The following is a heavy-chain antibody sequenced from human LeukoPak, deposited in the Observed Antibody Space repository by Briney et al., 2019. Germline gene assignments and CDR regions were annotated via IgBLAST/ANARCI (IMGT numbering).Heavy chain of an antibody. Sequence: GGSLRLSCAASGFTFSNYAMSWVRQAPGKGLEWVSDISGSGGSTDYADSVKGRFTISRDNSKSTLYLQTNSLRAEDTAVYYCAKSQSQTGSSWSFDYWGQGTLVTVSS. D-gene: IGHD6-13*01. J-gene: IGHJ4*02. V-gene: IGHV3-23*01. CDR1: GFTFSNYA. CDR2: ISGSGGST. CDR3: AKSQSQTGSSWSFDY.